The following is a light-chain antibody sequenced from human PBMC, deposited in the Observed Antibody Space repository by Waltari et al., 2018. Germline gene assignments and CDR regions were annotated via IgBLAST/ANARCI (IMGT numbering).Light chain of an antibody. Sequence: IVLTQSPGTLSLSPGERATLSCRASQSVSRSLAWYQQKPGQAPKLLIYGASTKATGIPQRFTGSGSGTDFSLTSSSLEPKDFAIYFCQHYVRLPATFGQGTKVEIK. CDR3: QHYVRLPAT. CDR1: QSVSRS. V-gene: IGKV3-20*01. J-gene: IGKJ1*01. CDR2: GAS.